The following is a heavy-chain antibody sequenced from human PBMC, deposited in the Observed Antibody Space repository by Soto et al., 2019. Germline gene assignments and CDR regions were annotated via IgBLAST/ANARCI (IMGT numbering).Heavy chain of an antibody. CDR3: AQRLTRIGYDAFDV. J-gene: IGHJ3*01. D-gene: IGHD3-3*01. CDR2: IYWDDDR. Sequence: QITLKESGRTLVEPTQSLTLTCTFSGFSLYTSTVGVGWVRQPRGKALEWLALIYWDDDRRYSPSLKNRLTITKDASKNQVVLTVNNMDPVDTGTYYCAQRLTRIGYDAFDVWGQGILVTVSS. CDR1: GFSLYTSTVG. V-gene: IGHV2-5*02.